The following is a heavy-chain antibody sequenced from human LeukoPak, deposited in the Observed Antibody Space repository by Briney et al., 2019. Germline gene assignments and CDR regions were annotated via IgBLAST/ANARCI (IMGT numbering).Heavy chain of an antibody. J-gene: IGHJ4*02. CDR1: GFTFSSYA. CDR2: ISGSGGST. CDR3: ANDKNYSDSSGTFDY. D-gene: IGHD3-22*01. V-gene: IGHV3-23*01. Sequence: GGSLRVYCAASGFTFSSYAMSWVRQAPGKGLEWVSAISGSGGSTYYADSVKGRFTISRDNSKNTLYLQMNSLRAEDTAVYYCANDKNYSDSSGTFDYWGQGTLVTVSS.